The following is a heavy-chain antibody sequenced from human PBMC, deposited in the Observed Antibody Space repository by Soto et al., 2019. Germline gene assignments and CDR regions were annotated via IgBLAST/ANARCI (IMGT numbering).Heavy chain of an antibody. CDR3: AKDPLWGQWLEYGYLDQ. CDR2: ISNTGITT. CDR1: GLTFSSYA. V-gene: IGHV3-23*01. Sequence: EVQLLESGGGLVQPGGSLRLSCAASGLTFSSYAMSWVRQAPGRGLEWVAVISNTGITTHYADSVKGRFTISRDNSKRTVYLQMNSLRVDDPAVYFCAKDPLWGQWLEYGYLDQWGQGNLVTVSS. D-gene: IGHD6-19*01. J-gene: IGHJ5*02.